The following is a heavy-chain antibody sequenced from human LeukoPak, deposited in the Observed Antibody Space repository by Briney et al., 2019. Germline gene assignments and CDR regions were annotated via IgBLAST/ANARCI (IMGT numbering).Heavy chain of an antibody. J-gene: IGHJ4*02. D-gene: IGHD6-6*01. Sequence: ASVKVSCKASGRIFSGYAISWVRQAPGQGLEWMGWISTYNGNTNYAQKLQGRVTMTTDTSTSTAYMELRSLRSDDTAVYYCAKDRWRDGSSSFDNWGQGTLVTVSS. CDR2: ISTYNGNT. CDR1: GRIFSGYA. V-gene: IGHV1-18*01. CDR3: AKDRWRDGSSSFDN.